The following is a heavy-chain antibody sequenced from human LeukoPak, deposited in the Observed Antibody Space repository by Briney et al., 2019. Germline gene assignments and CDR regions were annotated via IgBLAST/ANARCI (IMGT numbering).Heavy chain of an antibody. Sequence: ASVKVSCNTFGYTFTGYYMHWVRQAPGQGLEWMGWINPNSGGTNYAQKFQGRVTMTRDTSISTAYMELSRLRSDDTAVYYCARGPNRRTVVVVAATLAPTDTWGQGTLVTVSS. CDR2: INPNSGGT. CDR3: ARGPNRRTVVVVAATLAPTDT. J-gene: IGHJ5*02. V-gene: IGHV1-2*02. D-gene: IGHD2-15*01. CDR1: GYTFTGYY.